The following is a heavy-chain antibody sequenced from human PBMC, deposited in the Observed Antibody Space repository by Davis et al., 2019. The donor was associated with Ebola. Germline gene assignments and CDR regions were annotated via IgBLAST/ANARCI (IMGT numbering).Heavy chain of an antibody. Sequence: AASVKVSCKASGYTFTSYAMHWVRQAPGQRLEWMGWINAGNGNTNYSQKFQGRVTITRDTSASTAYMELSSLRSEDTAVYYCARGGGGYERRAFDIWGQGTMVTVSS. J-gene: IGHJ3*02. CDR3: ARGGGGYERRAFDI. CDR2: INAGNGNT. D-gene: IGHD5-12*01. CDR1: GYTFTSYA. V-gene: IGHV1-3*01.